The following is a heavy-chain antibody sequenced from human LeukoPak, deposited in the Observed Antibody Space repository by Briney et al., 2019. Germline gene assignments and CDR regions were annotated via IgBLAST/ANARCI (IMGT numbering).Heavy chain of an antibody. V-gene: IGHV3-23*01. CDR3: ARTLGYCSSTSCRNNWFDP. Sequence: GGSLRLSCAASGFTFSSYAMSWVRQAPGKGLEWVSAISGSGGSTYYADSVKGRFTISRDNAKNSLYLQMNSLRAEDTAVYYCARTLGYCSSTSCRNNWFDPWGQGTLVTVSS. J-gene: IGHJ5*02. CDR2: ISGSGGST. D-gene: IGHD2-2*01. CDR1: GFTFSSYA.